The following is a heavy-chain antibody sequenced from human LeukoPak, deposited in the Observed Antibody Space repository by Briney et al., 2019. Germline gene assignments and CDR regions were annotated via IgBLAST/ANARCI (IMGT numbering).Heavy chain of an antibody. CDR1: GGSISSYY. D-gene: IGHD1-1*01. V-gene: IGHV4-4*07. J-gene: IGHJ4*02. CDR2: IYSTGSP. Sequence: SETLSLTCTVSGGSISSYYWSWIRQPAGKGLEWIGRIYSTGSPNYNPSLKSRVTISVDKSKNQFSLKLTSVTAADTAVYYCARIGNYYFDYWGQGTLVTVSS. CDR3: ARIGNYYFDY.